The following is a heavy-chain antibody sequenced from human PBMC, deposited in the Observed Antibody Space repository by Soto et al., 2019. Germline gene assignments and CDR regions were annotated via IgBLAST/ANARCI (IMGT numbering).Heavy chain of an antibody. CDR3: VREASSTGLHLDH. D-gene: IGHD6-6*01. V-gene: IGHV3-23*01. CDR2: ISGSGSTT. J-gene: IGHJ4*02. Sequence: EVQLLESGGHLVQPGGSLTLSCAASGFIFSNYAMSWVRQAPGKGLEWVSFISGSGSTTYYADSVKGRFTISRGNSKNMLYVQMNSLRAEDAAVYYCVREASSTGLHLDHWGRGTLVTVS. CDR1: GFIFSNYA.